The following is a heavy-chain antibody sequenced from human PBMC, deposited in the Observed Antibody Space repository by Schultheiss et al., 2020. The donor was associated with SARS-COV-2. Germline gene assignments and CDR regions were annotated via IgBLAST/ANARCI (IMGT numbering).Heavy chain of an antibody. J-gene: IGHJ4*02. CDR3: ARAPVVVVPDTYYFDY. Sequence: ETLSLTCTVSGGSISSSSYYWGWIRQPPGKGLEWIGSIYYSGSTYYNPSLKSRVTISVDTSKNQFSLKLSSVTAADTAVYYCARAPVVVVPDTYYFDYWGQGTLVTVSS. V-gene: IGHV4-39*01. CDR1: GGSISSSSYY. D-gene: IGHD2-2*01. CDR2: IYYSGST.